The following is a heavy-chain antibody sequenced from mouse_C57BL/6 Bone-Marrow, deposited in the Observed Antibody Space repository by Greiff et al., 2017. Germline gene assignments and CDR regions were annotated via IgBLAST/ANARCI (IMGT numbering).Heavy chain of an antibody. Sequence: VQLQQSGAELVMPGASVKLSCKASGYTFTSYWMHWVQQRPGQGLEWIGEIDPSDSYTYYTQNFKGKFTFTVDKASSTAYMQLSSLTSEDSAVYYCARDGYDGAWFAYWGQGTLVTVSA. CDR3: ARDGYDGAWFAY. D-gene: IGHD2-2*01. CDR1: GYTFTSYW. J-gene: IGHJ3*01. V-gene: IGHV1-69*01. CDR2: IDPSDSYT.